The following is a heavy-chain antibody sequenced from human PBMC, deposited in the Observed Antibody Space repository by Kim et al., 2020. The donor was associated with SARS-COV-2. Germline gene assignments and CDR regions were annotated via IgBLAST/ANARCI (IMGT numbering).Heavy chain of an antibody. D-gene: IGHD6-6*01. J-gene: IGHJ6*02. CDR2: ISSSSSYI. Sequence: GGSLRLSCAASGFTFSSYSMNWVRQAPGKGLEWVSSISSSSSYIYYADSVKGRFTISRDNAKNSLYLQMNSLRAEDTAVYYCARDAGYSSSLGYYYYYYGMDVWGQETTVTVAS. CDR3: ARDAGYSSSLGYYYYYYGMDV. CDR1: GFTFSSYS. V-gene: IGHV3-21*01.